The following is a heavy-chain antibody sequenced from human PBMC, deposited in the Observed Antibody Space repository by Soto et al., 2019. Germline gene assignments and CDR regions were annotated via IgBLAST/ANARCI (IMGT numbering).Heavy chain of an antibody. D-gene: IGHD6-6*01. J-gene: IGHJ3*02. V-gene: IGHV3-64*01. Sequence: SGGSLRLSCAASGFTFSSYAMHWVRQAPGKGLEYVSAISSNGGSTYYANSVKGRFTISRDNSKNTLYLQMGSLRAEDMAVYYCARGHIAARTVPFDIWGQGTMVTV. CDR1: GFTFSSYA. CDR2: ISSNGGST. CDR3: ARGHIAARTVPFDI.